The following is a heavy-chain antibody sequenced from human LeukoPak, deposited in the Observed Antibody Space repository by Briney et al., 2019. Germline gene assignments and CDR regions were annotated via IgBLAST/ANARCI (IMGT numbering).Heavy chain of an antibody. CDR2: ISSSSSYI. J-gene: IGHJ3*02. V-gene: IGHV3-21*01. Sequence: GGSLRLSCAAAGFTLSNYSMSWVRQAPGKGLEWVSSISSSSSYIYYADSVKGRFTISRDNAKNSLYLQMNSLRAEDTAVYYCAREGPVYLTGYRWALDAFDIWGQGTMVTVSS. CDR1: GFTLSNYS. CDR3: AREGPVYLTGYRWALDAFDI. D-gene: IGHD3-9*01.